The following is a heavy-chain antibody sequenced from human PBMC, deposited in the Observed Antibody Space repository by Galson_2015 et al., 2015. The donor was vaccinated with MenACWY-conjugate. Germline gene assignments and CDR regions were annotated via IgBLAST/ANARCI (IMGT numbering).Heavy chain of an antibody. Sequence: SLRLSCAVSGFTFSNYALTWVRLAPGKGLGWVSTISASGGITNYADPVKGRFAISRDNSKNTLSLQMNGLRAEDTGVYFCARNLYDPWYYFDHWGHGVLVTVSS. D-gene: IGHD1-14*01. CDR1: GFTFSNYA. J-gene: IGHJ4*01. CDR2: ISASGGIT. CDR3: ARNLYDPWYYFDH. V-gene: IGHV3-23*01.